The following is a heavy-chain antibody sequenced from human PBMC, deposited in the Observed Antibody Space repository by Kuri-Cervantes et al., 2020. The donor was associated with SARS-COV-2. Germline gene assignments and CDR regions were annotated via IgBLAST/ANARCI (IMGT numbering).Heavy chain of an antibody. V-gene: IGHV4-34*01. D-gene: IGHD3-3*01. Sequence: SETLSLTCAVYGGSFSGYYWSWFRQPPGKGLEWIGEFNHSGSTNYNPSLKSRVTISVDTSKNKFSLKLSSGNAADTAVYYCARQEGARTTIFGLAHPGSRGRDVWGQGNMVTVSS. CDR3: ARQEGARTTIFGLAHPGSRGRDV. CDR2: FNHSGST. J-gene: IGHJ6*01. CDR1: GGSFSGYY.